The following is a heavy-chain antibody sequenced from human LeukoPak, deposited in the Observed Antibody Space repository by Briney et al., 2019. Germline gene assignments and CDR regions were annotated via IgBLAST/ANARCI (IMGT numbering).Heavy chain of an antibody. CDR1: GFTFGSYA. D-gene: IGHD3-10*01. V-gene: IGHV3-33*08. Sequence: GGSLRLSCSASGFTFGSYAMHWVRQAPGKGLEWVAVIWYDGSKKNYADSVKGRFTISRDNSKNTLYLQMNSLRAEDTAVYYCARDFYVGSGSYYIGYYWGQGTLVTVSS. CDR3: ARDFYVGSGSYYIGYY. CDR2: IWYDGSKK. J-gene: IGHJ4*02.